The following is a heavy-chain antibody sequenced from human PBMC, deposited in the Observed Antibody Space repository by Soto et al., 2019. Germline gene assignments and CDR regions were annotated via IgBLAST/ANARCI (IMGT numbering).Heavy chain of an antibody. CDR3: ARLTDIAAPWYYFDY. Sequence: QLQLQESGPGLVKPSETLSLTCTVSGGSISSSSYYWGWIRQPPGKGREWIGRIYYSGSTYYNPSLKSRVTISVDTSKNQFSLKLSSVTAADTAVYYCARLTDIAAPWYYFDYWGQGTLVTVSS. D-gene: IGHD6-6*01. V-gene: IGHV4-39*01. J-gene: IGHJ4*02. CDR2: IYYSGST. CDR1: GGSISSSSYY.